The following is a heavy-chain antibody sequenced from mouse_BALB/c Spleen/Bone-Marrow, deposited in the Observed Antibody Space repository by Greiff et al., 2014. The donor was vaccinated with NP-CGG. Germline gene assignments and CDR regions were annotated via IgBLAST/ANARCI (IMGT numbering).Heavy chain of an antibody. V-gene: IGHV1S130*01. J-gene: IGHJ1*01. D-gene: IGHD2-14*01. CDR1: GYTFTSSW. Sequence: VQVVESGSVLVRPGASVKLSCKASGYTFTSSWMHWAKQRPGQGLEWIGDIHPNSGNTNYNEKFRGKATLTVDTSSNTAYVDLSSLTSEDSAVYYCARSYRFWYFDVWGAGTTVTVSS. CDR3: ARSYRFWYFDV. CDR2: IHPNSGNT.